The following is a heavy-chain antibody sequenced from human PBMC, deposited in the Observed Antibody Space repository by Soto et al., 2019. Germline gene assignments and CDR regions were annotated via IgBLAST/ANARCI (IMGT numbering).Heavy chain of an antibody. J-gene: IGHJ6*02. CDR1: GFTFSSCW. Sequence: GGSLRLSCAASGFTFSSCWMTWVRQAPGKGLEWVANIKQDGSEIYYVDSVKGRFTISRDNAKNSLYLQMNSLRAEDTAVYYCARDMKYYDGSGYNGMDVWGQGTTVTVSS. CDR2: IKQDGSEI. CDR3: ARDMKYYDGSGYNGMDV. D-gene: IGHD3-22*01. V-gene: IGHV3-7*01.